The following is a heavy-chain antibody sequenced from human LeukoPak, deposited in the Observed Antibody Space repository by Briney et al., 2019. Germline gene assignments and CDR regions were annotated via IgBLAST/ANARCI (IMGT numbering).Heavy chain of an antibody. CDR2: IIVICGTA. CDR3: ARDPAPTTAGTLDS. CDR1: GYTFTTSD. D-gene: IGHD5-12*01. V-gene: IGHV1-69*05. Sequence: SVKVSCKASGYTFTTSDINWVRQAPGQGLEWMGRIIVICGTASNAQKFQGRVTITTDTSTNTAYMEMSHLRFEDTAVYFCARDPAPTTAGTLDSWGQGTLVTVSS. J-gene: IGHJ4*02.